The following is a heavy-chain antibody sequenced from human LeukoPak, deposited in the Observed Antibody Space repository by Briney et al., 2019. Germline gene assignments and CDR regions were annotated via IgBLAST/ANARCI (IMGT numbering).Heavy chain of an antibody. Sequence: SETLSLTCTVSGYSISSGYYWGWIRQPPRKGLEWIGSIYHSGSTYYNPSLKSRVTISVDTSKNQFSLKLSSVTAADTAVYYCARDPEEGSYSYFDYWGQGTLVTVSS. CDR3: ARDPEEGSYSYFDY. D-gene: IGHD1-26*01. J-gene: IGHJ4*02. V-gene: IGHV4-38-2*02. CDR1: GYSISSGYY. CDR2: IYHSGST.